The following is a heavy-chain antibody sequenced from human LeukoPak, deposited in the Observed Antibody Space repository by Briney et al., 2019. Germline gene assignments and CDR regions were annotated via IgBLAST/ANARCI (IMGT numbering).Heavy chain of an antibody. D-gene: IGHD6-13*01. CDR3: AKATRIALCFDY. J-gene: IGHJ4*02. Sequence: GGSLRLSCAASGFTFSSYAMSWVRQAPGKGLEWVSAISGTGGSTYYADSVKGRFTISRDNSKNTLYLQMNSLRAEDTAVYYCAKATRIALCFDYWGQGTLVTVSS. CDR2: ISGTGGST. CDR1: GFTFSSYA. V-gene: IGHV3-23*01.